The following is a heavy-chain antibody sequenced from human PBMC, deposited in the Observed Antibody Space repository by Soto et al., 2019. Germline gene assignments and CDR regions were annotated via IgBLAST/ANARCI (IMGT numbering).Heavy chain of an antibody. CDR1: GATFNMYA. Sequence: QVPLVQSGAEIKRPGSSVKISCEGSGATFNMYAIAWVRQAPGQGLEWMGGLVPIFGTANYAQKFQGRVTITADESTSTAYMELSSLRSEDTAVYYCARDGGRHSGGIDYWGQGTLVTVSS. CDR2: LVPIFGTA. CDR3: ARDGGRHSGGIDY. J-gene: IGHJ4*02. V-gene: IGHV1-69*01. D-gene: IGHD1-26*01.